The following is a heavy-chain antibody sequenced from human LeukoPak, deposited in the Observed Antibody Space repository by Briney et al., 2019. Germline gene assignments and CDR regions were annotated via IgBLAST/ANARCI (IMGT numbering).Heavy chain of an antibody. CDR1: GFTFSNYV. Sequence: GGSLRLSCAASGFTFSNYVMSWVRQAPGKGLEWVSAISVSADSTYYADSVKGRFTISRDNSKNTLYLQMNSLRAEDTAVYYCARDGRAYGSGNWFDPWGQGTLVTVSS. CDR3: ARDGRAYGSGNWFDP. D-gene: IGHD3-10*01. V-gene: IGHV3-23*01. CDR2: ISVSADST. J-gene: IGHJ5*02.